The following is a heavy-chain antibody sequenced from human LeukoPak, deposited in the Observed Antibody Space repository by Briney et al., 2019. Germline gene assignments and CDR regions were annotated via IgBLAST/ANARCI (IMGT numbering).Heavy chain of an antibody. V-gene: IGHV1-8*01. Sequence: GASVKVSCKASGYTFTSYDINWVRQATGQGLEWMGWMNPNSGNTGYAQKFQGRVTMTRNTSISTAYMELSSLRSEDTAVYYCASLRWDAPEPQKLITTPKIVHRPSLWGQGTLVTVS. J-gene: IGHJ4*02. CDR2: MNPNSGNT. D-gene: IGHD1-14*01. CDR3: ASLRWDAPEPQKLITTPKIVHRPSL. CDR1: GYTFTSYD.